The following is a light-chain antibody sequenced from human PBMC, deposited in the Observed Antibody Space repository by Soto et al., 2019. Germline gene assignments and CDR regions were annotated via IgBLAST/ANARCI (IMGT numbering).Light chain of an antibody. V-gene: IGKV1-39*01. CDR3: QQSFGAPRT. Sequence: DIQMTQSPSSLSASLGDRVTVTCRASQSISTYLNWFQQRPGKAPKLLFYGAYTLQDGVPSRFSGSGSETEFTLTISSLQPEDFATYYCQQSFGAPRTFGQGTRVDIK. J-gene: IGKJ1*01. CDR2: GAY. CDR1: QSISTY.